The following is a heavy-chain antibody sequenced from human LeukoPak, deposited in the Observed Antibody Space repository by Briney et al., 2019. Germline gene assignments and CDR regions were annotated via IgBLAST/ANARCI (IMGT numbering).Heavy chain of an antibody. J-gene: IGHJ4*02. Sequence: SGGSLRLSCAASGFNFSSDAMHWVRQAPGKGLEWVAVLSYDGSNRHYADSVKGRFTISRDNSKNTLYLQMNSLRAEDTAVYYCAKVTYGSGTYGAFDYWGQGTLVTVSS. CDR2: LSYDGSNR. CDR3: AKVTYGSGTYGAFDY. CDR1: GFNFSSDA. V-gene: IGHV3-30*18. D-gene: IGHD3-10*01.